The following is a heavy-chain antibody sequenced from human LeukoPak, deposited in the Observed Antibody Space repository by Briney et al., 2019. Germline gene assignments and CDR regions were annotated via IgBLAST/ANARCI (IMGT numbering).Heavy chain of an antibody. D-gene: IGHD2-2*01. CDR2: IIPIFGTA. Sequence: ASVKVSCKASGGTFSSYAISWVRQAPGQGLEWMGGIIPIFGTANYAQKFQGRVTITADESTSTAYMELSSLRSEDTAVYYCARAAGAVVPAAIHYYYGMDVWGKGTTATVSS. J-gene: IGHJ6*04. CDR3: ARAAGAVVPAAIHYYYGMDV. V-gene: IGHV1-69*13. CDR1: GGTFSSYA.